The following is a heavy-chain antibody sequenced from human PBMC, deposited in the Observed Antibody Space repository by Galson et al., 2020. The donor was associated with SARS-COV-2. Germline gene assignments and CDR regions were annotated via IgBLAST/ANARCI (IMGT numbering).Heavy chain of an antibody. CDR2: ISTNSGKT. CDR1: GYTFTTNG. V-gene: IGHV1-18*01. Sequence: SVKVSCKPSGYTFTTNGISWVRQAPGQGLEWMGWISTNSGKTNYAQKLQGRVSMTRDTSTSTAYMELGSLRSDDTAVYYCARDVNYRFDTWGQGTLVTVSS. J-gene: IGHJ5*02. D-gene: IGHD3-10*01. CDR3: ARDVNYRFDT.